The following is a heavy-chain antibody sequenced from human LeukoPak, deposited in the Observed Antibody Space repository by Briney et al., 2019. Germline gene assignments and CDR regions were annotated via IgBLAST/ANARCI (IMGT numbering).Heavy chain of an antibody. J-gene: IGHJ4*02. V-gene: IGHV1-46*01. CDR1: GYTFTSYY. CDR3: ARDGYDSSGSQPPFDY. D-gene: IGHD3-22*01. CDR2: INPSGGST. Sequence: VASVKVSCKASGYTFTSYYMHWVRQAPGQGLEWMGIINPSGGSTSYAQKFQGRVTMTRDTSTSTVYMELSSLRSEDTAVYYCARDGYDSSGSQPPFDYWGQGTLVTVSS.